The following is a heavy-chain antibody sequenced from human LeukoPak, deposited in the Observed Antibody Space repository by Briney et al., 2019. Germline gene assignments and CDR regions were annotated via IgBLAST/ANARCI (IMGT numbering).Heavy chain of an antibody. D-gene: IGHD2-15*01. CDR3: AKASGGAYSPPDS. V-gene: IGHV3-33*06. CDR1: GFTFSPYG. CDR2: IWYDGSDK. J-gene: IGHJ4*02. Sequence: PGGSLRLSRAASGFTFSPYGMHWVRQAPGKGLEWVAVIWYDGSDKYYADSVKGRFTISRDNSKDTLYLQMNSLRVADTAVYYCAKASGGAYSPPDSWGQGTLVTVSS.